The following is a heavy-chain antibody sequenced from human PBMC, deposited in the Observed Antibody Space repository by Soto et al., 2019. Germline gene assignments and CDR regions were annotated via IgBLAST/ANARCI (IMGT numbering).Heavy chain of an antibody. Sequence: SETLSLTCTVSGGSIHSGGYYWTWIRQYPGQGLEWIGYIYTIENTYYNPSLESRVTLSVDTSKNQFSLKLSSVTAADTAVYYCARAKAPLYSSSWYWFDPWGQGTLVTVSS. CDR2: IYTIENT. CDR3: ARAKAPLYSSSWYWFDP. J-gene: IGHJ5*02. D-gene: IGHD6-13*01. CDR1: GGSIHSGGYY. V-gene: IGHV4-31*03.